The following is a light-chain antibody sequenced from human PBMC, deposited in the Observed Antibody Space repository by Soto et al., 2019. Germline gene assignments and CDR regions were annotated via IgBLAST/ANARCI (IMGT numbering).Light chain of an antibody. CDR2: DTF. V-gene: IGKV3-11*01. J-gene: IGKJ5*01. Sequence: EIVLTQSPGTLSLSPGERATLSCRASQSIGRFLAWYQQRPGQAPRLLIYDTFNRAPGILAIFSGSGSGTDFALTISSLQLEDSAGYSCQHHNGWSITFGQGKRLE. CDR3: QHHNGWSIT. CDR1: QSIGRF.